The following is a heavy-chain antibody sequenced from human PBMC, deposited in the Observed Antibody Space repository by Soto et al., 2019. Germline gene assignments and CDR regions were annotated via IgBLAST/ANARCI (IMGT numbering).Heavy chain of an antibody. D-gene: IGHD1-1*01. Sequence: EVQLVESGGGLVQPGGSLRVSCAASGFTFSGYWMSWARQTPGKGLEWVANIKEDGSQKDYADSVKGRFTISRDNAKNLLYLEMKYLSAEDTALYYCARTGTTHYWGQGTLVTVSS. CDR1: GFTFSGYW. J-gene: IGHJ4*02. V-gene: IGHV3-7*01. CDR2: IKEDGSQK. CDR3: ARTGTTHY.